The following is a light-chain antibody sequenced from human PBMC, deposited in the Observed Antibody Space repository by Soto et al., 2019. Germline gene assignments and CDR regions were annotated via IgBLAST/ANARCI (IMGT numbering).Light chain of an antibody. J-gene: IGLJ1*01. CDR2: EFN. V-gene: IGLV2-14*01. Sequence: QSALTQPASVSGSPGQSITISCTGTRSDVGGYSYVSWYQQHPGKAPKVIIYEFNKRPSGVSDRFSGSKSGATASLTISGLQPEDEADYSCRSFTDTKTPFVFGSGTKVTVL. CDR1: RSDVGGYSY. CDR3: RSFTDTKTPFV.